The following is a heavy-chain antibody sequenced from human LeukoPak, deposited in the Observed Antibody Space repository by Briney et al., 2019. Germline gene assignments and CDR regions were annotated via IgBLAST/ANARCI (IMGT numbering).Heavy chain of an antibody. Sequence: GGSLRLSCAASGFTFSSYGMYWVRQAPGEGLEWVAFIRYDGSNKYYADSVKGRFTVSRDNSKNTLYLQMKSLRAEDTAVYYCAKGGGYEAQYYYYYLDVWGKGTTVTISS. CDR3: AKGGGYEAQYYYYYLDV. D-gene: IGHD5-12*01. CDR1: GFTFSSYG. V-gene: IGHV3-30*02. CDR2: IRYDGSNK. J-gene: IGHJ6*03.